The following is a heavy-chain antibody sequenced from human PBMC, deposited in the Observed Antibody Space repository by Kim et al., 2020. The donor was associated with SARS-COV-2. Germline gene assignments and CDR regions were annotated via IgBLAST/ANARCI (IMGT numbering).Heavy chain of an antibody. CDR3: ARGPNYSPFDY. D-gene: IGHD4-4*01. CDR2: IIGSGTTK. CDR1: GFTFSSYE. V-gene: IGHV3-48*03. Sequence: GGSLRLSCAASGFTFSSYEMNWVRQAPGKGLEWDSYIIGSGTTKYYADSVRGRFTISRDNDKNSLYLQMNSLRDEDTAVYYCARGPNYSPFDYWGQGTLVPLSS. J-gene: IGHJ4*02.